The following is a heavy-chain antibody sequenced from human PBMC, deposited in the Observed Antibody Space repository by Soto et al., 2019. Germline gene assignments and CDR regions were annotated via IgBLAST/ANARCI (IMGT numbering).Heavy chain of an antibody. CDR3: ARDFGDDCSGGSCYLNAY. J-gene: IGHJ4*02. CDR2: IIPILGIA. D-gene: IGHD2-15*01. V-gene: IGHV1-69*08. CDR1: GGTFSSYT. Sequence: QVQLVQSGADVKKPGSSVKVSCKASGGTFSSYTISWVRQAPGQGLEWMGGIIPILGIANYAQKFQGRVTITADKSTSTAYMELSSLKSADTAVYYCARDFGDDCSGGSCYLNAYWGQGSLVTVSS.